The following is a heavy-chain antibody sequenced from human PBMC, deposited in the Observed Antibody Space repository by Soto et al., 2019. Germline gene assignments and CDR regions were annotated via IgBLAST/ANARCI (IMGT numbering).Heavy chain of an antibody. CDR2: ISYDGSNK. V-gene: IGHV3-30-3*01. CDR3: ARVCAETHSSGWTTRNCYFDL. CDR1: GFTFSSYA. J-gene: IGHJ2*01. D-gene: IGHD6-19*01. Sequence: QVQLVESGGGVVQPGRSLRLSCAASGFTFSSYAMHWVRQAPGKGLEWVAVISYDGSNKYYADSVKGRFTISRDNSKNTLYLQMNSLRAEDTAVYYCARVCAETHSSGWTTRNCYFDLWGRGTLVTVSS.